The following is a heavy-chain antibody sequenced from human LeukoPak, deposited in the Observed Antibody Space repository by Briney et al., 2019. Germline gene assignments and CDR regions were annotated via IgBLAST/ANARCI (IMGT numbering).Heavy chain of an antibody. J-gene: IGHJ5*02. CDR3: AKSPSGRGGYNWFDP. CDR1: GGSISGYY. V-gene: IGHV4-4*07. CDR2: VYTSGST. D-gene: IGHD3-16*01. Sequence: SEALSLTCTVSGGSISGYYWSWIRQPAGKGLEWIGRVYTSGSTNYNPFLKSRVTMSIDTSKNQFSLNLSSVTAADTAVYYCAKSPSGRGGYNWFDPWGQGTLVTVSS.